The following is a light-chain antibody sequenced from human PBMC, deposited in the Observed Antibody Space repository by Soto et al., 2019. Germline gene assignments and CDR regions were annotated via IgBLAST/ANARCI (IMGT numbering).Light chain of an antibody. J-gene: IGKJ1*01. V-gene: IGKV3-20*01. CDR2: GAS. Sequence: EMVLTQSPGSLSLSPGERATHYWRASQSVSNNYLAWSQQKTGQAPRLLIYGASNRATGIPDRFSGSGSGTDFTLTISRLEPEDFAVYYCQQYGSSGTFAQRTKVDI. CDR3: QQYGSSGT. CDR1: QSVSNNY.